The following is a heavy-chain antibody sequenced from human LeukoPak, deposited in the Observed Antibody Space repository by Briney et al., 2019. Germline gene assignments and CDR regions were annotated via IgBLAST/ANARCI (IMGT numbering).Heavy chain of an antibody. D-gene: IGHD5-12*01. CDR1: GGTFISYA. CDR2: IIPIFGTA. CDR3: ARDSSTIRTPGTFDY. Sequence: SVKVSCKASGGTFISYAISWVRQAPGQGLEWMGGIIPIFGTANYAQKFQGRVTITADESTSTAYMELSSLRSEDTAVYYCARDSSTIRTPGTFDYWGQGTLVTVSS. V-gene: IGHV1-69*13. J-gene: IGHJ4*02.